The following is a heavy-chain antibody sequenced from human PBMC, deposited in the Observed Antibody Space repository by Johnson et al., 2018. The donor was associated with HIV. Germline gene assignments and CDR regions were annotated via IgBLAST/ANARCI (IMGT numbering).Heavy chain of an antibody. CDR3: AKIGQWRERLDAFDV. D-gene: IGHD6-19*01. Sequence: QMLLVESGGGVVQPGRSLRLSCVASGYSFSSYGMHWVRQAQGKGLEGVAFIRYDGTNKYYADYMKGGFTISRDNSKNTLYLQMSSLRPEDTAVYYCAKIGQWRERLDAFDVWGQGTMVTVSS. CDR2: IRYDGTNK. CDR1: GYSFSSYG. J-gene: IGHJ3*01. V-gene: IGHV3-30*02.